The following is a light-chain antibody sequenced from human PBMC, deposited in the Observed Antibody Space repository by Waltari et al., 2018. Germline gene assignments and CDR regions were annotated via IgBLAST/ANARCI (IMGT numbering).Light chain of an antibody. CDR2: DAT. CDR3: QQFDSVPYT. CDR1: QGISKF. J-gene: IGKJ2*01. V-gene: IGKV1-33*01. Sequence: DIQMTQSPSSLSASVGDRVTITCQASQGISKFVNWYQHKAGKAPKLLIHDATRLEVGVPSRFTGSGSWTDFTFTVSSLQPEDIATYYCQQFDSVPYTFGQGTKLEI.